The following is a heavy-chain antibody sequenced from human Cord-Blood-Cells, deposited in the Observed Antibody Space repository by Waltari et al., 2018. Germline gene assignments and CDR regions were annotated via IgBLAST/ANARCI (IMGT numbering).Heavy chain of an antibody. J-gene: IGHJ4*02. CDR3: ARTTDILTGYYDY. Sequence: QVQLQESGPGLVKPSGTLSLTCAVSGGSISSSNWWSWVRQPPGEGQEWIGEIYHSGSNNYNPALKSRVTISVDKSKNQFPLKLSSVTAADTAVYYCARTTDILTGYYDYWGQGTLVTVSS. CDR2: IYHSGSN. CDR1: GGSISSSNW. D-gene: IGHD3-9*01. V-gene: IGHV4-4*02.